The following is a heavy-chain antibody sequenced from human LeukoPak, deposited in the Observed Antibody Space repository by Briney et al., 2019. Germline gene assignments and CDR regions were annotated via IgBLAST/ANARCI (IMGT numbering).Heavy chain of an antibody. CDR2: IRGTGDSP. D-gene: IGHD6-13*01. Sequence: ASVKVSCKASGFNVTNYHMHWVRQAPGQGLEWVGLIRGTGDSPDYAQKFQGRVTVTCDTSTNTLYLELRSLKLEDTAVYYCARAPAGTLDFWGQGTLVTVSS. CDR1: GFNVTNYH. CDR3: ARAPAGTLDF. V-gene: IGHV1-46*01. J-gene: IGHJ4*02.